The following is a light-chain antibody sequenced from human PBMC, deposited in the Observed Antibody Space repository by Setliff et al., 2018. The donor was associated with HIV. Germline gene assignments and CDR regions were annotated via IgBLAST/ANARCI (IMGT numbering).Light chain of an antibody. CDR1: INDF. V-gene: IGLV2-14*03. Sequence: QSALTQPASVSGSPGQSITISCTGLINDFVSWYQQHPGKAHKLIIYAVSNRPSGLSDRFSGSRSGGTASLTISGLRAEDEADYFCYSLRSYTWVFGGGTK. CDR2: AVS. J-gene: IGLJ3*02. CDR3: YSLRSYTWV.